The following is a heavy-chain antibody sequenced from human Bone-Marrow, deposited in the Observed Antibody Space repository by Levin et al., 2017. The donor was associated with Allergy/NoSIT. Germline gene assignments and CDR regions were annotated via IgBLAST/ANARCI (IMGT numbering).Heavy chain of an antibody. CDR1: GFTFSNSW. CDR3: ARSRGFGIVRTPHLDL. V-gene: IGHV3-15*07. D-gene: IGHD2/OR15-2a*01. CDR2: IKANSDGGTT. J-gene: IGHJ5*02. Sequence: GGSLRLSCAASGFTFSNSWMNWVRQAPGKGLEWVGRIKANSDGGTTEYGAPVTGRFTISRDDSKNTLFLQMNSLKTGDTAVYYCARSRGFGIVRTPHLDLWGQGTLVTVSS.